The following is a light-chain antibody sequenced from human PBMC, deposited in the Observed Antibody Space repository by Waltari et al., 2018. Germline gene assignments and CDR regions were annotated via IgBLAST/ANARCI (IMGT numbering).Light chain of an antibody. CDR2: NNK. Sequence: QSVLTQPPSASGTPGQRVTISCSGSGSNIGSNTVNWYRQLPGTAPRLLIYNNKQRPAGVPARFSGSRSGTSASLAISGLQSEDEADYYCATWDDSLNGWVFGGGTKLTVL. V-gene: IGLV1-44*01. J-gene: IGLJ3*02. CDR3: ATWDDSLNGWV. CDR1: GSNIGSNT.